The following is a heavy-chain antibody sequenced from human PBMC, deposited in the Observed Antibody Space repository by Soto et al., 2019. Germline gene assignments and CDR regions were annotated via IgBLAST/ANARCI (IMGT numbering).Heavy chain of an antibody. CDR1: GGSLSRYY. D-gene: IGHD2-15*01. J-gene: IGHJ4*02. V-gene: IGHV4-59*01. CDR2: ISYSGTT. CDR3: AREGYQLAPFAY. Sequence: PSETLSLTCTVSGGSLSRYYWSWIRLPPGMGLERIASISYSGTTNYNSSLKSRVTISIDTSKNQFSLKFNSVTAADMAVYYCAREGYQLAPFAYWSQGALDTVSS.